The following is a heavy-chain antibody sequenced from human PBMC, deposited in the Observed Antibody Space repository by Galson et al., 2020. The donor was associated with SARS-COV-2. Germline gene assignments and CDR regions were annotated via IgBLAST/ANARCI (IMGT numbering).Heavy chain of an antibody. CDR3: ARGAYYSDTSGSDYSYSYYMDV. Sequence: SETLSLTCTVSGGSMRSQYWSWNRQPPGKGLEWIGYIYYTGSTKYNPSLKSRVTISVDTSKNQFSLKLDSVTAADTAVYFCARGAYYSDTSGSDYSYSYYMDVWGKGTTFTVSS. D-gene: IGHD3-22*01. J-gene: IGHJ6*03. V-gene: IGHV4-59*11. CDR1: GGSMRSQY. CDR2: IYYTGST.